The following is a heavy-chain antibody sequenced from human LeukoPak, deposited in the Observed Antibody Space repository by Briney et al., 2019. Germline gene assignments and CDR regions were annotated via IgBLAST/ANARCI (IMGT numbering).Heavy chain of an antibody. Sequence: GGSLRLSCAASGFTFSSYWMSWVRQAPGKGLEWVANIKQDGSEKYYVDSVKGRFTISRDNAKNSLYLQMNRPRAEDTAVYYCARVSYDFWSGYWHFDYWGQGTLVTVSS. V-gene: IGHV3-7*01. CDR2: IKQDGSEK. D-gene: IGHD3-3*01. J-gene: IGHJ4*02. CDR1: GFTFSSYW. CDR3: ARVSYDFWSGYWHFDY.